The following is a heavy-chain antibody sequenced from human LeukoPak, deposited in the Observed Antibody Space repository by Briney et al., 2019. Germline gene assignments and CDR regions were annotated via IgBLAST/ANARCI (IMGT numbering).Heavy chain of an antibody. Sequence: PGGSLRLSCAASGFTFDDYAMHWVRQAPGKGLEWVSGISWNSGSIGYADSVRGRFTISRDNAKNTLYLQMSSLRADDTAVYYCARASANNYGLFDYWGQGTLVTVSS. V-gene: IGHV3-9*01. CDR3: ARASANNYGLFDY. CDR1: GFTFDDYA. CDR2: ISWNSGSI. J-gene: IGHJ4*02. D-gene: IGHD5-18*01.